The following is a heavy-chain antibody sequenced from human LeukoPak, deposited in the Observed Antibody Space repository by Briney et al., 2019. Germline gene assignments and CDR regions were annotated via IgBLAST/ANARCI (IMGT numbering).Heavy chain of an antibody. D-gene: IGHD3-3*01. J-gene: IGHJ5*02. CDR1: GFTFSNYW. V-gene: IGHV3-7*01. Sequence: GGSLRLSCVASGFTFSNYWMSWVRQAPGKGLQWVANIKPDGSAGYYVDSVRGRFTISRDNAKISLYLQMNSLRVEDTAVYFCVPHFGVGNNINHWGLGTLVTVSS. CDR2: IKPDGSAG. CDR3: VPHFGVGNNINH.